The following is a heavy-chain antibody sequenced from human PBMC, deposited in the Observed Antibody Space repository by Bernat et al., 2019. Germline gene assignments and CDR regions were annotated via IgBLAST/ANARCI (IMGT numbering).Heavy chain of an antibody. V-gene: IGHV3-33*01. CDR3: ARESTFPNYYFDY. Sequence: QVQLVESGGGVVQPGRSLRLSCAASGFTFSSYGMHWVRQAPGKGLEWVAVIWYDGSNKYYADSVKGRFTISRDNSKNTLYLKMNSLRAEDTAVYYCARESTFPNYYFDYWGQGTLVTVSS. D-gene: IGHD3-16*01. CDR1: GFTFSSYG. J-gene: IGHJ4*02. CDR2: IWYDGSNK.